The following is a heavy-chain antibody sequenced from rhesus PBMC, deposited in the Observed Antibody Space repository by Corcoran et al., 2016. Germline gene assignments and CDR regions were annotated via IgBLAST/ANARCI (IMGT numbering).Heavy chain of an antibody. V-gene: IGHV1-138*01. D-gene: IGHD2-21*01. CDR2: INPKNGGT. CDR3: ERVGWLVY. CDR1: GYTFTDYY. Sequence: QVQLVQSGAEVKKPGSSVKVSCKASGYTFTDYYITWVRQAPGQGLEWRGEINPKNGGTNYAQKVQGRVTMTRDTSTSTAYMELSSLRSEDTAVYYCERVGWLVYGGQGVLVTVSS. J-gene: IGHJ4*01.